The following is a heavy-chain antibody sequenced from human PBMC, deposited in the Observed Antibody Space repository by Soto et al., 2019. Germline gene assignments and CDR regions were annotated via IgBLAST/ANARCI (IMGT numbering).Heavy chain of an antibody. J-gene: IGHJ6*03. CDR3: ATGPSNYGIIGYYYYYMDV. CDR1: GYTLAYLS. V-gene: IGHV1-24*01. CDR2: FDPEDGET. D-gene: IGHD4-4*01. Sequence: ASVKLSCEVSGYTLAYLSMHWVRQAPGKGLEWMGGFDPEDGETIYAQKFQGRVTMTEDTSTDTAYMELSSLRSEDTAVYYCATGPSNYGIIGYYYYYMDVWGKGTTVTV.